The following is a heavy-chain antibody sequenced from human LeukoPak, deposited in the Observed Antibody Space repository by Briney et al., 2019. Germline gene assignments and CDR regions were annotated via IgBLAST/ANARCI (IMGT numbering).Heavy chain of an antibody. V-gene: IGHV4-61*01. CDR2: IYYSGST. J-gene: IGHJ4*02. Sequence: SETLSLTCTVSGGSLSSWSYYWSWIRQPPGKGLEWIGYIYYSGSTKYNPSLKSRVTISVDTSKNRFSLKLTSVTAADTAVYYCARTQYCSRDSCYFGYFDYWGQGTLATVSS. D-gene: IGHD2-2*01. CDR3: ARTQYCSRDSCYFGYFDY. CDR1: GGSLSSWSYY.